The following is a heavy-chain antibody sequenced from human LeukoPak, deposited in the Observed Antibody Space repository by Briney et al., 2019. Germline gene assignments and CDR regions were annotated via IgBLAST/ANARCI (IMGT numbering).Heavy chain of an antibody. Sequence: GASVKVSCKASGGTFSSYAISWERQAPGQGLEWMGRIIPIFGIANYAQKFQGRVTITADKSTSTAYMELSSLRSEDTAVYYCASLYCSGGSCNFDYWGQGTLVTVSS. J-gene: IGHJ4*02. V-gene: IGHV1-69*04. CDR2: IIPIFGIA. D-gene: IGHD2-15*01. CDR3: ASLYCSGGSCNFDY. CDR1: GGTFSSYA.